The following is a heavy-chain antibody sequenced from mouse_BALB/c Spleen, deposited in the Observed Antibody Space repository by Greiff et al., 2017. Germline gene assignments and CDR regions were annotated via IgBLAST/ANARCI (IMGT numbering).Heavy chain of an antibody. CDR3: ARGDYRPWFAY. Sequence: EVHLVESGGGLVKPGGSLKLSCAASGFTFSSYTMSWVRQTPEKRLEWVATISSGGGNTYYPDSVKGRFTISRDNAKNNLYLQMSSLRSEDTALYYCARGDYRPWFAYWGQGTLVTVSA. V-gene: IGHV5-9*03. D-gene: IGHD2-4*01. CDR2: ISSGGGNT. CDR1: GFTFSSYT. J-gene: IGHJ3*01.